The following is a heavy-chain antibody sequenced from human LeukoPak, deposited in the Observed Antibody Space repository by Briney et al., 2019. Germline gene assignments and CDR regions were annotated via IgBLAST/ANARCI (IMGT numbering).Heavy chain of an antibody. D-gene: IGHD5-18*01. CDR1: GYTFSSYT. J-gene: IGHJ4*02. CDR3: GRDPRLGIRGYTYGYIDY. CDR2: INTNTGNP. V-gene: IGHV7-4-1*02. Sequence: ASVKVSCKTSGYTFSSYTINWVRQAPGQGLERMGWINTNTGNPTYAQGFTGRYVFSLETSVSTAYLQISGLTADDTAVYFCGRDPRLGIRGYTYGYIDYWGQGTLVTVSS.